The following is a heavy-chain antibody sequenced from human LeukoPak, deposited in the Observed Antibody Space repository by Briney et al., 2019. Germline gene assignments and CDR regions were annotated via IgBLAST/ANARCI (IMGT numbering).Heavy chain of an antibody. D-gene: IGHD6-19*01. CDR2: TYYRSKWYN. V-gene: IGHV6-1*01. CDR1: GDSVSSNSAA. Sequence: SQTLSLTCAISGDSVSSNSAAWNWIRQSPSRGLEWLGRTYYRSKWYNDYAVSVKSRITINPDTSKNQFSLQLNSVTPEDTAAYYCARGGNSSGWYFDWFDPWGQGTLVTVSS. J-gene: IGHJ5*02. CDR3: ARGGNSSGWYFDWFDP.